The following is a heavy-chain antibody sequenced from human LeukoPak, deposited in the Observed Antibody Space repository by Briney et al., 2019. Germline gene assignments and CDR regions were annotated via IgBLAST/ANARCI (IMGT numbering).Heavy chain of an antibody. CDR3: ARVPVAGTFPIGYMDV. J-gene: IGHJ6*03. D-gene: IGHD6-19*01. CDR1: GFTVSSNY. Sequence: GGSLRLSCAASGFTVSSNYMSWVRQAPGKGLGWVSVIYSGGSTYYADSVKGRFPLSRDNSKNTLYLQMNSLRAEDTAVYYCARVPVAGTFPIGYMDVWGKGTTVTLSS. CDR2: IYSGGST. V-gene: IGHV3-53*01.